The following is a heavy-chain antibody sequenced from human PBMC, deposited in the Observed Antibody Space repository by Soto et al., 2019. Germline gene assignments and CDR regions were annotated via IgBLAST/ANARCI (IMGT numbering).Heavy chain of an antibody. Sequence: SETLSLTCTVSGESISSGDHYWSWVRQSPGEGLEWIGFIYYSGNTYYNPSLKSRVSMSVDTSNNQFSLKLNSVTAADTAVYYCARDAGYCNSVSCYPYNMDVWGQGTTVTVS. V-gene: IGHV4-30-4*01. D-gene: IGHD2-15*01. CDR3: ARDAGYCNSVSCYPYNMDV. J-gene: IGHJ6*02. CDR1: GESISSGDHY. CDR2: IYYSGNT.